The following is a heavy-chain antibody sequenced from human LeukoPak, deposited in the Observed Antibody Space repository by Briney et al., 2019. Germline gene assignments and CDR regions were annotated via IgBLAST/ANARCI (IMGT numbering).Heavy chain of an antibody. Sequence: PGGSLRLSCAASGFTFSSYGMHWVRQAPGKGLEWVAVIWYGGSNKYYADSVKGRFTISRDNSKNTLYLQMNSLRAEDTAVYYCAKGSSSSPYYYYYMDVWGKGTTVTVSS. CDR2: IWYGGSNK. D-gene: IGHD6-6*01. CDR3: AKGSSSSPYYYYYMDV. CDR1: GFTFSSYG. V-gene: IGHV3-30*02. J-gene: IGHJ6*03.